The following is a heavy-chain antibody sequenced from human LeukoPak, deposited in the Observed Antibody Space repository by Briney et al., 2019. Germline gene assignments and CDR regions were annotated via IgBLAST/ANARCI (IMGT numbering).Heavy chain of an antibody. J-gene: IGHJ6*02. CDR1: GGTFSSYA. V-gene: IGHV1-69*13. Sequence: SVKVSCKASGGTFSSYAISWVRRAPGQGLEWMGGIIPIFGTANYAQKFQGRVTITADESTSTAYMELSSLRSEDTAVYYCARSMSGYSYGLYYYYYGMDVWGQGTTVTVSS. CDR3: ARSMSGYSYGLYYYYYGMDV. D-gene: IGHD5-18*01. CDR2: IIPIFGTA.